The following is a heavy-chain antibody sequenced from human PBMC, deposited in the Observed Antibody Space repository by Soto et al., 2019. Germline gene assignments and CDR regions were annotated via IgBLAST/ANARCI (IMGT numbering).Heavy chain of an antibody. CDR1: GGSISSGGYS. J-gene: IGHJ5*02. CDR3: ARGGYSSSWDKWFDP. CDR2: IYHSGST. V-gene: IGHV4-30-2*01. D-gene: IGHD6-13*01. Sequence: SETLSLTCAVSGGSISSGGYSWSWIRQPPGKGLEWIGYIYHSGSTYYNPSLKSRVTISVDRSKNQFSLKLSSVTAADTAVYYCARGGYSSSWDKWFDPWGQGTLVTVSS.